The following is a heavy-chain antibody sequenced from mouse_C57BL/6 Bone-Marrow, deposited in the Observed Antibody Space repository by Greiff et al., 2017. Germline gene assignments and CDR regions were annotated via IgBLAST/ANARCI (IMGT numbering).Heavy chain of an antibody. CDR1: GYTFTSYW. CDR2: INPSNGGT. J-gene: IGHJ4*01. CDR3: ARFITTVVTPYYAMDY. D-gene: IGHD1-1*01. V-gene: IGHV1-53*01. Sequence: QVQLKQPGTELVKPGASVKLSCKASGYTFTSYWMHWVKQRPGQGLEWIGNINPSNGGTNYNEKFKSKATLTVDKSSSTAYMQLSSLTSEDSAVYYCARFITTVVTPYYAMDYWGQGTSVTVSS.